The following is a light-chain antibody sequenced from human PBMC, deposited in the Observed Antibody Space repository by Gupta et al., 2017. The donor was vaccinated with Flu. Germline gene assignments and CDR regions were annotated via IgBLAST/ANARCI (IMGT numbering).Light chain of an antibody. J-gene: IGLJ1*01. CDR1: SSDVGGYNY. CDR2: EVS. V-gene: IGLV2-14*01. CDR3: SSYTSSSTSLYV. Sequence: TISCTGTSSDVGGYNYVSWYQQHPGKAPNLMIYEVSNRPSGVSNRFSGSKSGNTASLTISGLQAEDEADYYCSSYTSSSTSLYVFGTGTKVTVL.